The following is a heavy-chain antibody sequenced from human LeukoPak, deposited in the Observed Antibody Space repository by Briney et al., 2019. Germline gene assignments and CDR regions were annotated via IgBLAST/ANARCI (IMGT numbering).Heavy chain of an antibody. V-gene: IGHV4-61*08. CDR1: GGSISSGGYY. CDR3: AREYSSSWYHYCDY. CDR2: IYYSGST. Sequence: SETLSLTCTVSGGSISSGGYYWSWIRQHPGKGLEWIGYIYYSGSTNYNPSLKSRVTISIDTSKNQFSLKLSSVTAADTAVYYCAREYSSSWYHYCDYWGQGTLVTVSS. J-gene: IGHJ4*02. D-gene: IGHD6-13*01.